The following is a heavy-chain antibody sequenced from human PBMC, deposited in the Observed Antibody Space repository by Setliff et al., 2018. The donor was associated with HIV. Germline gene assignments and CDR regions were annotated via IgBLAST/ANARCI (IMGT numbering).Heavy chain of an antibody. Sequence: ASVTVSCKASGYALTSYSLTWVRQAPGQGLEWMGWISDYNSNTEYAQKVQGRVTMTTDTSTSTAYMELRSLRSDDTAVYYCARSEGQWLRPEGALCDYWGQGTLVTVSS. J-gene: IGHJ4*02. CDR1: GYALTSYS. CDR2: ISDYNSNT. V-gene: IGHV1-18*01. D-gene: IGHD5-12*01. CDR3: ARSEGQWLRPEGALCDY.